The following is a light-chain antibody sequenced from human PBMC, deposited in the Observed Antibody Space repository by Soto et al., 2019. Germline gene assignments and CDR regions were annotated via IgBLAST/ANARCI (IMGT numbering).Light chain of an antibody. CDR2: GAS. J-gene: IGKJ1*01. V-gene: IGKV3-20*01. Sequence: IEMSQSPATPSVSPWERETFSCRASQSVSSYLAWYQQKPGQAPRLLIYGASSRATSIPDRFSGSGSGTDFTLTISRLEPEDFAVYYCPLYGSSSWTFGQGTVVDIK. CDR1: QSVSSY. CDR3: PLYGSSSWT.